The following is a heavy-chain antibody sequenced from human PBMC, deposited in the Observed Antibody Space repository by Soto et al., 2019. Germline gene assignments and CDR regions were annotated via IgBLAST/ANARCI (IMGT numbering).Heavy chain of an antibody. V-gene: IGHV3-23*01. D-gene: IGHD3-22*01. CDR1: GFTFSSYA. CDR3: AKDFYDSRGYYSGFQQ. Sequence: PGGSLRLSCAASGFTFSSYAMSWVRQAPGKGLEWVSAISGSGVSTYYADSVKGRFTISRDNSKNTLYLQMNSLRAEDTAVYYCAKDFYDSRGYYSGFQQWGQGPMVTVYS. CDR2: ISGSGVST. J-gene: IGHJ1*01.